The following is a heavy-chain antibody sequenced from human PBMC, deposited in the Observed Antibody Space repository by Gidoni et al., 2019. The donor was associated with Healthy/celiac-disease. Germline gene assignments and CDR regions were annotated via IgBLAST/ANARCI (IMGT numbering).Heavy chain of an antibody. CDR3: ARVYYYDSSGYYQYFQH. Sequence: QVQLVQSGAEVKKPGSSVKVSCKASGGTFSSYAISWVRQAPGQGLEWMGGIIPIFGTANYAQKCQGRVTITADESTSTAYMELSSLRSEDTAVYYCARVYYYDSSGYYQYFQHWGQGTLVTVSS. CDR2: IIPIFGTA. J-gene: IGHJ1*01. D-gene: IGHD3-22*01. V-gene: IGHV1-69*01. CDR1: GGTFSSYA.